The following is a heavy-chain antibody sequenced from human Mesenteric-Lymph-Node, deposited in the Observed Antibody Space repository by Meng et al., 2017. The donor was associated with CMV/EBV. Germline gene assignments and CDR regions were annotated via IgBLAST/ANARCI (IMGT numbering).Heavy chain of an antibody. V-gene: IGHV4-61*01. D-gene: IGHD3-3*01. Sequence: SETLSLTCTVSGGSVSSGSYYWSWIRQPPGKRLEWIGYIYYTGSTNYNPSLKSRVTISVDTSKNQFSLKLSSVTAADTAVYYCARLEYYDFWSGKVDYGMDVWGQGTTVTVSS. CDR2: IYYTGST. CDR3: ARLEYYDFWSGKVDYGMDV. CDR1: GGSVSSGSYY. J-gene: IGHJ6*02.